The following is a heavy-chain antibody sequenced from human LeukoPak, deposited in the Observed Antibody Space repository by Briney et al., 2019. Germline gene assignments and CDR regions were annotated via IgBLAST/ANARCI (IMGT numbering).Heavy chain of an antibody. Sequence: PSETLSLTCAVYGGSFSGYYWSWIRQPPGKGLEWIGEINHSGSTNYNPSLKSRVTISVDTSKNQFSLKLSSVTAADTAVYYCASSIAVAGRYFDYWGREPWSPSPQ. CDR2: INHSGST. D-gene: IGHD6-19*01. V-gene: IGHV4-34*01. CDR1: GGSFSGYY. CDR3: ASSIAVAGRYFDY. J-gene: IGHJ4*02.